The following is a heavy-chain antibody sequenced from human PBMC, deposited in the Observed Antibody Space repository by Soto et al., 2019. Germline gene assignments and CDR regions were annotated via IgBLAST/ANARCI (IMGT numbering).Heavy chain of an antibody. J-gene: IGHJ6*03. V-gene: IGHV3-23*01. CDR3: ARAPDYYYFYMDV. Sequence: EVQLLESGGALVQPGGSLRLSCAASGFSFSTFPMIWVRQAPGKGLEWVSAISGSGGGVYFADSVKGRFTISRDNSKNTLFLKMNSLRAEDTAVYFCARAPDYYYFYMDVWGKGTTVIVSS. CDR1: GFSFSTFP. CDR2: ISGSGGGV.